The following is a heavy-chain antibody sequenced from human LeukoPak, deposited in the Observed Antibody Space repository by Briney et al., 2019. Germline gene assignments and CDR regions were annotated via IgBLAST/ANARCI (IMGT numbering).Heavy chain of an antibody. V-gene: IGHV4-39*01. D-gene: IGHD4-23*01. CDR3: ARHARYGDNSDRRFDP. J-gene: IGHJ5*02. CDR2: IYYSGST. Sequence: SETLSLTCTVPGGSISSTSYYWGWIRQPPGKGLEWIGSIYYSGSTYYKPSLKSRVTISVDTSKNQFSLKLSSVTAADTAVYYCARHARYGDNSDRRFDPWGQGTLVTVSS. CDR1: GGSISSTSYY.